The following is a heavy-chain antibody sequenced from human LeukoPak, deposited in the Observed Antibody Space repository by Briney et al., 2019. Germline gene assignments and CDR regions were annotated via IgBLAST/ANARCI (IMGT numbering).Heavy chain of an antibody. Sequence: SVKVSCKASGFTFTSSAMKRVRQARGQRLEWIGWIVVGSGNTNYAKKLQERVTITRDMSPRTAYMELSSVRSEDTAVYYCAASPEWIAAAGNWGQGTLVTASS. J-gene: IGHJ4*02. CDR1: GFTFTSSA. CDR2: IVVGSGNT. D-gene: IGHD6-13*01. CDR3: AASPEWIAAAGN. V-gene: IGHV1-58*02.